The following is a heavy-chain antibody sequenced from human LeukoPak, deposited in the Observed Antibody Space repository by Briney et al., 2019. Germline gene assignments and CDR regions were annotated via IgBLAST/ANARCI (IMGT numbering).Heavy chain of an antibody. D-gene: IGHD5-12*01. V-gene: IGHV4-61*02. J-gene: IGHJ4*02. Sequence: PSETLSLTCTVSGGSISSGSYYWSWIRQPAGKGLEWIGRIYTSGSTNYNPSLKSRVTISVDTSKNQFSLKLSSVTAADTAVYYCARDRLGSGYDYFDYWGQGTLVTVSS. CDR2: IYTSGST. CDR3: ARDRLGSGYDYFDY. CDR1: GGSISSGSYY.